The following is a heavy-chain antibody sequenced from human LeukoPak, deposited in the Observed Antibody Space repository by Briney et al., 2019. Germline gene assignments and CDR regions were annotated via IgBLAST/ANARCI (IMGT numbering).Heavy chain of an antibody. CDR3: ARQAGGYDILTGYYFDYFDS. CDR1: GGSISNYY. Sequence: SETLSLTCTVSGGSISNYYWGWIRQPPGMGLEWIGIIYYTGSTYYNPSLKSRVTISVDTSKSQFSLKLSSVTAADTAVYYCARQAGGYDILTGYYFDYFDSWGQGTLVTVSS. D-gene: IGHD3-9*01. V-gene: IGHV4-39*01. J-gene: IGHJ4*02. CDR2: IYYTGST.